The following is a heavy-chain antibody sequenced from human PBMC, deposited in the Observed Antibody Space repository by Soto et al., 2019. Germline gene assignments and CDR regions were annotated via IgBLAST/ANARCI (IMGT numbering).Heavy chain of an antibody. Sequence: EVQLLESGGGLVQPGGSLRLSCAASGFTFSSYAMSWVRQAPGKGLEWVSAISGSGGSTYYSDSVKGRFTIARDNSESTLYLQMNRLREEDQSVYYSAKGDSIVLMVFLNFDYWGQGTLVTVSS. CDR1: GFTFSSYA. CDR3: AKGDSIVLMVFLNFDY. J-gene: IGHJ4*02. D-gene: IGHD2-8*01. CDR2: ISGSGGST. V-gene: IGHV3-23*01.